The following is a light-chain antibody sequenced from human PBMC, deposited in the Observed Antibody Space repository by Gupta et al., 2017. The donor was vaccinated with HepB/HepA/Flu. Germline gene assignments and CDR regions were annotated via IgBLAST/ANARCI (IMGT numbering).Light chain of an antibody. J-gene: IGKJ2*01. CDR1: QSVPRGY. V-gene: IGKV3-20*01. Sequence: EIVLTRSPGTLSLSPGERASLSCRASQSVPRGYLAWYQQKLGQAPRLLIYSVSSRAAGIPDRCNGRGSETDFTLTISRLEPEDCAVYYCQQYGSSQYTFGQGTRLEIK. CDR2: SVS. CDR3: QQYGSSQYT.